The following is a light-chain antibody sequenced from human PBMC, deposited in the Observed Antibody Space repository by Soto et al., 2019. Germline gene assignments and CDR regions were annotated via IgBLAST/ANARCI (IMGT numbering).Light chain of an antibody. CDR3: NSYTTSNTRV. CDR1: NSDVGGYNY. V-gene: IGLV2-14*03. J-gene: IGLJ3*02. Sequence: QSVLTQPASVSGSPGQSITISCTGTNSDVGGYNYVSWYQQHPGKAPKLMIYDVSNRPSGVSTRFSGSKSGNTASLTISGLQAEDEADYYCNSYTTSNTRVFGGGTTLTVL. CDR2: DVS.